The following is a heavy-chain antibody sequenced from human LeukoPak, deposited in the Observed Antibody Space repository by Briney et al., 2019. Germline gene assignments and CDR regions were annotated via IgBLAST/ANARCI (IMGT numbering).Heavy chain of an antibody. V-gene: IGHV3-23*01. CDR3: ARDQVVGYFDYYYYMDV. CDR2: ISGGGGST. D-gene: IGHD2-15*01. J-gene: IGHJ6*03. CDR1: GFTFSSYA. Sequence: GGSLRLSCAASGFTFSSYAMSWVRQAPGKGLEWVSAISGGGGSTYYADSVKGRFTISRDNSKNTLYLQMNSLRAEDTAVYYCARDQVVGYFDYYYYMDVWGKGTTVTVSS.